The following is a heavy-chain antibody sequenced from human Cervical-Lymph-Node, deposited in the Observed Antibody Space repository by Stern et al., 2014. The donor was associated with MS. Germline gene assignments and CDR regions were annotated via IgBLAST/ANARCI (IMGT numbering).Heavy chain of an antibody. D-gene: IGHD4-17*01. CDR1: GGSISSSGYY. CDR2: IYYSGSS. Sequence: QLQLQESGPGLVKPSQTLSLTCSVSGGSISSSGYYWSWVRQHPGKGLEWIGIIYYSGSSYYKSSLKSRVSISSDTSKNQFSLNLNSVTAADTAIYYCARARGSVTTRFLDYWGQGILVTVSS. V-gene: IGHV4-31*03. J-gene: IGHJ4*02. CDR3: ARARGSVTTRFLDY.